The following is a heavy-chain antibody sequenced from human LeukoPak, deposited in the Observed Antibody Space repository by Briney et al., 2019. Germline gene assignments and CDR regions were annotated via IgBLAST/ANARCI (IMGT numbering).Heavy chain of an antibody. V-gene: IGHV1-69*04. D-gene: IGHD3-22*01. Sequence: SVKVSCKASGGTFSSYAISWVRQAPGQGLEWMGRIIPILGIANYAQKFQGRVTITADKSTSTAYMELSSLRSEDTAVYYCARFSEYYYDSSGRGAIWGQGTMVTVSS. CDR3: ARFSEYYYDSSGRGAI. CDR2: IIPILGIA. J-gene: IGHJ3*02. CDR1: GGTFSSYA.